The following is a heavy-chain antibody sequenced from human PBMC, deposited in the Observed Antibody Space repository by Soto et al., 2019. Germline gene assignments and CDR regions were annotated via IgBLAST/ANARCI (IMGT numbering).Heavy chain of an antibody. CDR3: AKDLSLMGPRARSFMIPPSRYFDR. D-gene: IGHD3-3*01. CDR2: ISGSGGST. J-gene: IGHJ2*01. Sequence: GSLSLSCASSGFNFSSYSVIWVRQAPGKGLEWVSAISGSGGSTYYADSVKGRFTISRDTSKNTLYLQMNSLRAEDTAVYYCAKDLSLMGPRARSFMIPPSRYFDRWGRGTLFPFSS. CDR1: GFNFSSYS. V-gene: IGHV3-23*01.